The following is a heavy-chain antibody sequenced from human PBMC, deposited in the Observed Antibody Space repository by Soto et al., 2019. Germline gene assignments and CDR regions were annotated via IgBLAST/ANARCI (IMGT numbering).Heavy chain of an antibody. CDR2: FYYSGST. Sequence: PPETLSLTCIVSGGSLSGYFWNWIRQSPGKGLEWIANFYYSGSTNFNPSLKSRVTISVDTSKKQFSLKLSSVTAADTAVYYCATGMVYCGGDCLLDGFDIWGQGTLVTVS. CDR1: GGSLSGYF. CDR3: ATGMVYCGGDCLLDGFDI. J-gene: IGHJ3*02. V-gene: IGHV4-59*01. D-gene: IGHD2-21*02.